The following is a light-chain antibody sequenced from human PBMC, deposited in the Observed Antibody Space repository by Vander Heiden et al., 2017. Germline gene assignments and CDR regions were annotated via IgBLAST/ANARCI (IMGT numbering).Light chain of an antibody. Sequence: QSALTQPRSVSGSPGPAVTISCTGTSSEVGGYNYVSWYQQHPGQAPKLMIYDVSKRTSGCPDRFSGSKSGNTASLTTTGLQAEDEADYYCCSYAGSDTFVVFGGGTKLTVL. CDR3: CSYAGSDTFVV. CDR2: DVS. J-gene: IGLJ2*01. CDR1: SSEVGGYNY. V-gene: IGLV2-11*02.